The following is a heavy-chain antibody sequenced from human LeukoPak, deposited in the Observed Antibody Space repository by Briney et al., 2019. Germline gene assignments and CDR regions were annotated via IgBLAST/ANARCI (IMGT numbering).Heavy chain of an antibody. Sequence: SETLSLTCAVSGGPITSSHWWSWARQPPGKGLEWIGEIYHGGTTNYTPSLKSRVTMSVDRSKNQFSLKLSSVTAADTAVYYCATYPYGGDYGSYYFDYWGQGTLVTVSS. V-gene: IGHV4-4*02. J-gene: IGHJ4*02. CDR1: GGPITSSHW. D-gene: IGHD4-23*01. CDR3: ATYPYGGDYGSYYFDY. CDR2: IYHGGTT.